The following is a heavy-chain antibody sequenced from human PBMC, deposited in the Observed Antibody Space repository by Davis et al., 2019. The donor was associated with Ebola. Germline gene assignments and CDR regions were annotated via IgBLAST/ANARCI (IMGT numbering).Heavy chain of an antibody. CDR2: INHSGST. V-gene: IGHV4-39*07. CDR3: AKVRDDY. J-gene: IGHJ4*02. CDR1: GVSITSSDYY. Sequence: SETLSLTCTVSGVSITSSDYYWGWVRQPPGKGLEWIGEINHSGSTNYNPSLKSRVTISVDTSKNQFSLKLSSVTAADTAVYYCAKVRDDYWGQGTLVTVSS.